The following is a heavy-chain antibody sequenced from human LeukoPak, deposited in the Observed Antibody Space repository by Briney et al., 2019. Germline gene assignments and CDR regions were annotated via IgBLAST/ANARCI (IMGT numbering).Heavy chain of an antibody. Sequence: GGSLRLSCAASGFTFSSYSMNWVRQAPGKGLEWVSSISSSSSYIYYADSVKGRFTISRDNAKNSLYLQMNSLRAEDTAVYYCARDAPDYYGSGSSRYYFDYWGQGTLVTVSS. CDR1: GFTFSSYS. D-gene: IGHD3-10*01. V-gene: IGHV3-21*04. CDR2: ISSSSSYI. J-gene: IGHJ4*02. CDR3: ARDAPDYYGSGSSRYYFDY.